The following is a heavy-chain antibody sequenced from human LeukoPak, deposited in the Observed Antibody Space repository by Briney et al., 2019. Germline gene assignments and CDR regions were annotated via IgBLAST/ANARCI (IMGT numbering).Heavy chain of an antibody. J-gene: IGHJ3*02. CDR2: IYPGDSDT. Sequence: GVSLKISCQGSGYSFTTYWIAWVRQMPGKGLEWMGIIYPGDSDTKYSPSFQGQVTISADKSISTAYLQWSSLKASDTAMYYCARRPDAFAIWGQGTMVTVSS. V-gene: IGHV5-51*01. CDR1: GYSFTTYW. CDR3: ARRPDAFAI.